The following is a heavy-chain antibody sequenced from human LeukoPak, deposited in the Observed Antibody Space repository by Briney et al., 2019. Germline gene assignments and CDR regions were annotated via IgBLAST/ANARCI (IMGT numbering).Heavy chain of an antibody. D-gene: IGHD3-10*01. CDR3: TRDMIRGVPDYIDY. CDR2: ISAEGDIQ. CDR1: GFSFSSYD. J-gene: IGHJ4*02. Sequence: GGSQRLSCAATGFSFSSYDMHWVRQAPGKGLEWVAAISAEGDIQIYLDSVMGRFTISRDNSKGTLYLQMNSLRIEDTGFYYCTRDMIRGVPDYIDYWGQGTLVTVSS. V-gene: IGHV3-30-3*01.